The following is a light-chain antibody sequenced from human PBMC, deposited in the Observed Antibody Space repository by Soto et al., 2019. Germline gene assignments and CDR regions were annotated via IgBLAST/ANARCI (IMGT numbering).Light chain of an antibody. CDR1: PSVSSN. Sequence: EIVMTQSPATLSVSPGERATLSCRASPSVSSNLAWHQQKPGQAPRLLIYGASTRATGIPARFSGSGSGTEFTLTMSSLQSEDFAVYFCQQYNKWPRTFGQGTKVDI. V-gene: IGKV3-15*01. J-gene: IGKJ1*01. CDR2: GAS. CDR3: QQYNKWPRT.